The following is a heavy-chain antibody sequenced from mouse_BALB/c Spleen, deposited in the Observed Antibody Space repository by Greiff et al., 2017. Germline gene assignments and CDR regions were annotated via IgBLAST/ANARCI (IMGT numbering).Heavy chain of an antibody. V-gene: IGHV5-6*01. CDR2: ISSGGSYT. Sequence: EVQLVESGGDLVKPGGSLKLSCAASGFTFSSYGMSWVRQTPDKRLEWVATISSGGSYTYYPDSVKGRFTISRDNAKNTLYLQMSSLKSEDTAMDYCASITTDWYFDVWGAGTTVTVSS. D-gene: IGHD1-1*01. J-gene: IGHJ1*01. CDR3: ASITTDWYFDV. CDR1: GFTFSSYG.